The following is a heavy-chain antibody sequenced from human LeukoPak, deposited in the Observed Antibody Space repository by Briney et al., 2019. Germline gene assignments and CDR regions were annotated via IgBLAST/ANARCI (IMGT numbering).Heavy chain of an antibody. CDR2: INYSGNT. J-gene: IGHJ4*02. CDR3: ARLDIVVVPASSFDH. D-gene: IGHD2-2*01. V-gene: IGHV4-39*01. Sequence: SETLSLTCTVSGGSISSSSYYWGWIRQPPGKGLEWIGSINYSGNTYYNPSLKGRVTISVDTSKNQFSLKLNSVTAADTAVYYCARLDIVVVPASSFDHWGQGTLVTVSS. CDR1: GGSISSSSYY.